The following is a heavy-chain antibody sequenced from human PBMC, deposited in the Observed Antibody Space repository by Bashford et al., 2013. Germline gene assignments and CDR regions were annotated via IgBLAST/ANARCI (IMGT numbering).Heavy chain of an antibody. CDR1: GYTFTTYG. Sequence: ASVKVSCKASGYTFTTYGISWVRQAPGQGLEWMGWISAYNGNTNPAQKIQGRVTITRDTSASTAYMELSSLRSEDTAVYYCARGPRVPIGVDYWGQGTLVTVSS. D-gene: IGHD3-22*01. CDR3: ARGPRVPIGVDY. CDR2: ISAYNGNT. J-gene: IGHJ4*02. V-gene: IGHV1-18*01.